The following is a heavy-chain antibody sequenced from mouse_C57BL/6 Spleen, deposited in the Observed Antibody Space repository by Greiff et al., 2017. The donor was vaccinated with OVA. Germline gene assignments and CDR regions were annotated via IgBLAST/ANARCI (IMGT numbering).Heavy chain of an antibody. D-gene: IGHD1-1*01. CDR2: IDPETGGT. V-gene: IGHV1-15*01. J-gene: IGHJ2*01. CDR3: TRGTTGA. Sequence: VQLQESGAELVRPGASVTLSCKASGYTFTDYEMHWVKQTPVHGLEWIGAIDPETGGTAYNQKFKGKAILTADKSSSTAYMELRSLTSEDSAVYYCTRGTTGAWGKGTTLTVSS. CDR1: GYTFTDYE.